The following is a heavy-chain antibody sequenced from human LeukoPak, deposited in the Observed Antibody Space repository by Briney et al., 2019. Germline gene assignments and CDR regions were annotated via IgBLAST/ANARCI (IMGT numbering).Heavy chain of an antibody. D-gene: IGHD5-18*01. CDR3: ATIQLWKFDY. Sequence: GGSLRLSCAASGFTFSTYWMSWVRQAPGRGLEWVANINPDGRDKKYVDSVKGRFTISRDNAKNSLYLQMNSLRAEDTAVYYCATIQLWKFDYWGQGALVTVSS. J-gene: IGHJ4*02. CDR1: GFTFSTYW. V-gene: IGHV3-7*01. CDR2: INPDGRDK.